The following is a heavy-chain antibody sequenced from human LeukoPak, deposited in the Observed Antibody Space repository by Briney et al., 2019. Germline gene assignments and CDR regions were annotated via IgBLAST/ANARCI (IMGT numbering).Heavy chain of an antibody. D-gene: IGHD3-10*01. CDR2: MNPNSGNT. CDR1: GYTFTSYD. Sequence: ASVKVSCKASGYTFTSYDINWVRQATGQGLEWMGWMNPNSGNTGYAQKFQGRVTMTRNTSISTAYMELSSLRAEDTAVYYCAREGIRGFQYYFDYWGQGTLVTVSS. CDR3: AREGIRGFQYYFDY. J-gene: IGHJ4*02. V-gene: IGHV1-8*01.